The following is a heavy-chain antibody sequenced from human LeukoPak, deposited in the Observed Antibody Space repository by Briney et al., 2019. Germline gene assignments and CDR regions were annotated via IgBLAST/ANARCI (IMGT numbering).Heavy chain of an antibody. CDR1: GGSISIYY. V-gene: IGHV4-59*01. D-gene: IGHD2-8*01. Sequence: SETLSLTCTVSGGSISIYYWSWIRQPPGKGLEWIGYIYNSGSTNYNPSLKSRVTISVDTSKNQFSLKLSSVTAADTAVYYCARGTNRSYYFGMDVWGQGTTVTVSS. CDR3: ARGTNRSYYFGMDV. CDR2: IYNSGST. J-gene: IGHJ6*02.